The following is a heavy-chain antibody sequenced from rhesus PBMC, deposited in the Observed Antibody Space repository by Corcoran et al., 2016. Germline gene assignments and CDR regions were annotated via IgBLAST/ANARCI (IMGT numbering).Heavy chain of an antibody. J-gene: IGHJ4*01. V-gene: IGHV4-99*02. Sequence: QVQLQESGPGLVKPSETLSLTCAVSGYSISRGYYWGWIRQPPGKGLDYIGYISGSSESTYYNPSLKIRVTISNATSNTQFSLSLSSVTSSDTAVYYCAREGYYSGSYYFDSWGQGVLVTVSS. CDR1: GYSISRGYY. CDR3: AREGYYSGSYYFDS. CDR2: ISGSSEST. D-gene: IGHD3-16*01.